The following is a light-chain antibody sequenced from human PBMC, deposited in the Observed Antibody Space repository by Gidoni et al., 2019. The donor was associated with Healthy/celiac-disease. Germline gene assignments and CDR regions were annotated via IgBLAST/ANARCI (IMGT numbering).Light chain of an antibody. CDR3: QSRLT. CDR1: QSVLSSSNNKNY. CDR2: WAS. V-gene: IGKV4-1*01. J-gene: IGKJ4*01. Sequence: DIVMTQSPDSLAVSLGERATINCKSSQSVLSSSNNKNYLNWYQQKAGQPPKLLFYWASTRESGVPDRFSGGGSGTDFTLTISSVQAEDVAVYYCQSRLTFGGGTKVEIK.